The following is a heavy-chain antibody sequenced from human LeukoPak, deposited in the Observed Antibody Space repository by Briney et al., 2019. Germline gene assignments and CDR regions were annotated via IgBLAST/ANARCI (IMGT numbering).Heavy chain of an antibody. CDR3: ARGIAAAGTDY. Sequence: SQTLSLTCTVSGGSISSGDYYWSWIRQPPGKGLEWIGYIYYSGSTYYNPSLESRVTISVDTSKNQFSLKLSSVTAADTAVYYCARGIAAAGTDYWGQGTLVTVSS. CDR2: IYYSGST. CDR1: GGSISSGDYY. J-gene: IGHJ4*02. V-gene: IGHV4-30-4*08. D-gene: IGHD6-13*01.